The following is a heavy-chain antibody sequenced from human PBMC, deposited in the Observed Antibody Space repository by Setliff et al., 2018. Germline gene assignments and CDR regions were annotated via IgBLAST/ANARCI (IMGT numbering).Heavy chain of an antibody. CDR2: ISSISSSTI. Sequence: GGSLRLSCVASGFTFSAYGMNWVRQAPGEGLERVSYISSISSSTIYYADSVKGRFTISRDNAKNSLYLQMNSLRAEDTAVYYCAKPRPGTTSEPSDYWGQGTLVTVSS. V-gene: IGHV3-48*04. CDR3: AKPRPGTTSEPSDY. CDR1: GFTFSAYG. D-gene: IGHD1-7*01. J-gene: IGHJ4*02.